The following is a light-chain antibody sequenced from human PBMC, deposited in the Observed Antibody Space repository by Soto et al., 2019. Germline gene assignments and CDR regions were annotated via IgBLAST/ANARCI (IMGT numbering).Light chain of an antibody. CDR3: LQYHNLWA. J-gene: IGKJ1*01. V-gene: IGKV3-15*01. Sequence: IVMTQSPATLSVSPGERATLSCRASQNIYSNIAWYQQRPGQAPRLLIYRASTRATGVPARFSGSGSGTEFTLPISSLQSEDFTVYSCLQYHNLWAFGQGTKVEIK. CDR1: QNIYSN. CDR2: RAS.